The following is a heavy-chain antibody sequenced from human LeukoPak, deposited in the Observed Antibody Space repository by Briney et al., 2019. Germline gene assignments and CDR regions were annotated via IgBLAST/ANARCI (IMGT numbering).Heavy chain of an antibody. CDR1: GFTFSSYN. CDR3: ARIRCSSTSCLFDY. Sequence: PGGSLRLSCAASGFTFSSYNMNWVRQAPGKGLEWVSYISSSSSTIYYADSVKGRFTISRDNAKNSLYLQMNSLRAEDTAVYYCARIRCSSTSCLFDYWGQGTLVTVSS. CDR2: ISSSSSTI. J-gene: IGHJ4*02. D-gene: IGHD2-2*01. V-gene: IGHV3-48*01.